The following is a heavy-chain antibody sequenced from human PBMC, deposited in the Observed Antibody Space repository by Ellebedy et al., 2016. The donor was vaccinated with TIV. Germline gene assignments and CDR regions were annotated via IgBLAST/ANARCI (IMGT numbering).Heavy chain of an antibody. Sequence: ASVKVSXKASGYTFTGYYMHWVRQAPGQGLEWMGWINPNSGGTNYAQKFQGRVTMTRDTSISTAYMELSSLRSEDTAVYYCARDGGSGWSNMASWGQGTLVTVSS. CDR1: GYTFTGYY. CDR2: INPNSGGT. D-gene: IGHD6-19*01. CDR3: ARDGGSGWSNMAS. V-gene: IGHV1-2*02. J-gene: IGHJ5*02.